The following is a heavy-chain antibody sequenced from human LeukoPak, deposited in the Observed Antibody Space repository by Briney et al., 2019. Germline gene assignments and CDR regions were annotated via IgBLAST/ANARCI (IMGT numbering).Heavy chain of an antibody. CDR3: AREKVGLRRGYYFDY. CDR1: GXSFSGYY. J-gene: IGHJ4*02. D-gene: IGHD1-26*01. V-gene: IGHV4-34*01. Sequence: PSETLSLTCAVYGXSFSGYYWSWIRQPPGKGLEWIGEINHSGSTNYNPSLKSRVTISVDTSKNQFSLKVSSVTAADTAVYYCAREKVGLRRGYYFDYWGQGTLVTVSS. CDR2: INHSGST.